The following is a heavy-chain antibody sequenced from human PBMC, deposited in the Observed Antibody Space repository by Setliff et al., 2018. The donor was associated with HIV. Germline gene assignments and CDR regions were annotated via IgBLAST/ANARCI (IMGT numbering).Heavy chain of an antibody. CDR3: ASPFGASDSGGYEYEAFAI. J-gene: IGHJ3*02. CDR2: INPRSGGT. D-gene: IGHD3-22*01. CDR1: GYSFTDHY. V-gene: IGHV1-2*02. Sequence: ASVKVSCKASGYSFTDHYMHWVRQAPGQGLEWMGWINPRSGGTNYAQKFQGTVTMTRDTSINTAYMEMSRLRSEDTAVYYCASPFGASDSGGYEYEAFAIWGQGTMVTVSS.